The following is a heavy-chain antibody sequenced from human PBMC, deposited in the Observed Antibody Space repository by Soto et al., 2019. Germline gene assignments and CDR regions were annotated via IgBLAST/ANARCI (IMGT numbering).Heavy chain of an antibody. CDR2: VSYDGDNE. Sequence: GGSLRLSCAASGFTFSNYAMHWVRQAPGKGLEWVAIVSYDGDNEYYADSVRGRFFISRDNSRNTLYLQTSSLRHEDTAVYYCAKDGGPADCNSPGCSAEHFDDWGRGTQVTVSS. CDR3: AKDGGPADCNSPGCSAEHFDD. CDR1: GFTFSNYA. V-gene: IGHV3-30*18. D-gene: IGHD2-2*01. J-gene: IGHJ4*01.